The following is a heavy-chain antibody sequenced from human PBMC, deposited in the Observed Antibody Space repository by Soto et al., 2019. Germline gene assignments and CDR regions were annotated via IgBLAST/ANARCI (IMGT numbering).Heavy chain of an antibody. D-gene: IGHD2-2*01. V-gene: IGHV3-23*01. CDR3: TYCSSTSCYLGVYYYMDV. CDR2: ISGSGGST. J-gene: IGHJ6*03. CDR1: GFTFSSYA. Sequence: PGESLKISCAASGFTFSSYAMSWVRQAPGKGLEWVSAISGSGGSTYYADSVKGRFTISRDNSKNTLYLQMNSLRAEDTAVYYCTYCSSTSCYLGVYYYMDVWGKGTTVTVSS.